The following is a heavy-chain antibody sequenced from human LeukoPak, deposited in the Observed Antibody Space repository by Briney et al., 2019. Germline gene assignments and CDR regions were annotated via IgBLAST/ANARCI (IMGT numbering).Heavy chain of an antibody. Sequence: SETLSLTCAVYGGSFSGYYWSWIRQPPGKGLEWIGEINHSGSTNYNPSLKSRVTISVDTSKNQFSLRLSSVTAADTAVYYCARRDDSGYDSDAFDIWGQGTMVTVSS. CDR3: ARRDDSGYDSDAFDI. D-gene: IGHD5-12*01. CDR2: INHSGST. CDR1: GGSFSGYY. V-gene: IGHV4-34*01. J-gene: IGHJ3*02.